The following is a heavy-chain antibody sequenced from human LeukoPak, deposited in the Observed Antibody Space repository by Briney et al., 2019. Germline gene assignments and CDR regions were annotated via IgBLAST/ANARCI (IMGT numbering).Heavy chain of an antibody. J-gene: IGHJ6*03. CDR2: INSDGSST. CDR3: ARVSSGSYFGYYYYYMDV. Sequence: GGSLRLSCAASGFTFSNYWMHWARQAPGKGLVRVSRINSDGSSTSYADSVKGRFTISRDNAKNTLYLQMNSLRAEDTAVYYCARVSSGSYFGYYYYYMDVWGKGTTVTVSS. V-gene: IGHV3-74*01. CDR1: GFTFSNYW. D-gene: IGHD1-26*01.